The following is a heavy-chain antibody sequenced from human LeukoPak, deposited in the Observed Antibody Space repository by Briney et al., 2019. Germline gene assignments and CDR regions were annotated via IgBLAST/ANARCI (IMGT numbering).Heavy chain of an antibody. V-gene: IGHV4-59*01. D-gene: IGHD3-22*01. J-gene: IGHJ4*02. CDR1: GGSISSYY. Sequence: SETLSLTCTVSGGSISSYYWSWIRQPPGKGLEWIGYIYYSGSTNYNPSLKSRVTISVDTSKNQFSLKLSSVTAADTAVYYCARVSPDNYYDSSGYYYGFDCWGQGTLVTVSS. CDR2: IYYSGST. CDR3: ARVSPDNYYDSSGYYYGFDC.